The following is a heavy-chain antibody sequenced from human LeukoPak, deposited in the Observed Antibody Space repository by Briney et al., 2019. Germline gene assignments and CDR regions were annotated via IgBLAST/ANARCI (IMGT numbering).Heavy chain of an antibody. CDR1: GGSISSSSYY. CDR3: ARPDAMATAAFDY. V-gene: IGHV4-39*01. D-gene: IGHD6-13*01. CDR2: IFYSGST. J-gene: IGHJ4*02. Sequence: SETLSLTCTVSGGSISSSSYYWGWIRQPPGKGLEWIGNIFYSGSTYYNPSLKSRDTISLDTSKNQFSLKLSSVTAADTAVYYCARPDAMATAAFDYWGQGTLVTVSS.